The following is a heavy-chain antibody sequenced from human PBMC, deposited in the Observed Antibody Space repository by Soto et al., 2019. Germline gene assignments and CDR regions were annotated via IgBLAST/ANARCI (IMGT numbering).Heavy chain of an antibody. CDR3: AKRRGIVLMVYATDY. V-gene: IGHV3-23*01. Sequence: GGSLRLSCAASGFTFSSYAMSWVRQAPGNGLEWVSAISGSGGSTYYADSVKGRFTISRDNSKNTLYLQMNSLRAEDTAVYYCAKRRGIVLMVYATDYWGQGTLVTVSS. D-gene: IGHD2-8*01. CDR2: ISGSGGST. J-gene: IGHJ4*02. CDR1: GFTFSSYA.